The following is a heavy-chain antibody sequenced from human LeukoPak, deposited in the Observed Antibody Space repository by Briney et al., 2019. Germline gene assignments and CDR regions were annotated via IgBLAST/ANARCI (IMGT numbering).Heavy chain of an antibody. J-gene: IGHJ4*02. CDR3: ARGLCTNGVCHIPFDY. CDR1: GGSFSGYY. Sequence: SETLSLTCAVYGGSFSGYYWSWIRQPPGKGLEWIGEINHSGSTNYNPSLKSRVTISVDTSKNQFSLKLSSVTAADTAVYYCARGLCTNGVCHIPFDYWGQGALVTVSS. CDR2: INHSGST. D-gene: IGHD2-8*01. V-gene: IGHV4-34*01.